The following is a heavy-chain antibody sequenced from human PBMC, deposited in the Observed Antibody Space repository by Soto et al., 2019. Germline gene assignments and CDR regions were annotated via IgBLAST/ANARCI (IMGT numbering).Heavy chain of an antibody. CDR3: ARVFSSGSGWMYYFDF. V-gene: IGHV4-4*02. Sequence: QVQLPASGPGMVKPSEALSLTCTVSSDSIAGENWWSWVRQPPGLGLEWIGEVFHTGGTNHNPPLKSRVTMEVDKPKNQFSLKLTSATAADTAVYYCARVFSSGSGWMYYFDFWGQGTLVSFSS. CDR2: VFHTGGT. CDR1: SDSIAGENW. J-gene: IGHJ4*02. D-gene: IGHD6-19*01.